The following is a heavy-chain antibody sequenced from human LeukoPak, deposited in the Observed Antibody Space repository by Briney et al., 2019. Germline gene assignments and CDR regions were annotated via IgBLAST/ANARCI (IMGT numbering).Heavy chain of an antibody. CDR3: ARDREYYGSGRLFRGFWDI. D-gene: IGHD3-10*01. CDR2: ISAYNGNT. Sequence: ASVKVSCKASGYTFTSYGISWVRQAPGQGLEWMGWISAYNGNTNYAQKLQGRVTMTTDTSTSTAYMELRSLRSDDTAVYYCARDREYYGSGRLFRGFWDIWGQGTMVTVSS. V-gene: IGHV1-18*01. CDR1: GYTFTSYG. J-gene: IGHJ3*02.